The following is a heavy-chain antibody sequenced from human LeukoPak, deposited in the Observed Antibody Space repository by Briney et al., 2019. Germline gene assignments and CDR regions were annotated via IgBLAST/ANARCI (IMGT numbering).Heavy chain of an antibody. V-gene: IGHV3-23*01. J-gene: IGHJ4*02. D-gene: IGHD3-22*01. CDR3: AKSPISITMIVVVITNYYFDY. CDR2: ISGSGGST. Sequence: GGSLRLSCAASEFTFTNNDMNWVRQAPGKGLEWVSAISGSGGSTYYADSVKGRFTISRDNSKNTLYLQMNSLRAEDTAVYYCAKSPISITMIVVVITNYYFDYWGQGTLVTVSS. CDR1: EFTFTNND.